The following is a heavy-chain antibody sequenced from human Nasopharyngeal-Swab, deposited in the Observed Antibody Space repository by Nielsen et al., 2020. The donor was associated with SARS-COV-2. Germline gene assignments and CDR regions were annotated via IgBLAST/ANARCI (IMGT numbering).Heavy chain of an antibody. CDR1: GFTFTNYW. CDR2: IKQDGSEK. J-gene: IGHJ1*01. V-gene: IGHV3-7*01. Sequence: GESLKISCAASGFTFTNYWMSWVRQAPGKGLEWVANIKQDGSEKYYVDSVKGRFTISRDNAKNSLYLQMNSLRVEDTAVHYCARERFCSSTSCYPEYFQHWGQGTLVTVSS. D-gene: IGHD2-2*01. CDR3: ARERFCSSTSCYPEYFQH.